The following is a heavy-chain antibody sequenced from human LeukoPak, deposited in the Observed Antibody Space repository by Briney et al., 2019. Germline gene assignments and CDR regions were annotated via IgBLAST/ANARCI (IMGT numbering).Heavy chain of an antibody. CDR2: IRYDGSNK. D-gene: IGHD1-26*01. Sequence: PGGSLRLSCAASGFTFSSYGMHWVRQAPGKGLEWVAFIRYDGSNKYYAGSVKGRFTISRDNSKNTLYLQMNSLRAEDTAVYYCTRYSGSSQGSAFDIWGQGTMVTVSS. CDR1: GFTFSSYG. V-gene: IGHV3-30*02. CDR3: TRYSGSSQGSAFDI. J-gene: IGHJ3*02.